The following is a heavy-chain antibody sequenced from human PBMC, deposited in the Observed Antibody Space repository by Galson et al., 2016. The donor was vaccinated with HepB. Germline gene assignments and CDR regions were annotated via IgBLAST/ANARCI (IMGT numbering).Heavy chain of an antibody. CDR3: AKDAYIVATRGYGMDV. D-gene: IGHD6-13*01. J-gene: IGHJ6*02. CDR2: ISYDGSNR. Sequence: SLRLSCAASGFRFSSYGIHWVRQAPGKGLEWVAFISYDGSNRYYADSVKGRTTISRDNSKNTVYLQMNNLRPEDTAVYYCAKDAYIVATRGYGMDVWGQETAVNVSS. CDR1: GFRFSSYG. V-gene: IGHV3-30*18.